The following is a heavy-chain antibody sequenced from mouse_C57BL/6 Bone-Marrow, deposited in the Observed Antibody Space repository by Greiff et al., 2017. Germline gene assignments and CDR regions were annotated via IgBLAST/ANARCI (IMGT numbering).Heavy chain of an antibody. CDR1: GFTFSSYA. Sequence: EVQRVESGGGLVKPGGSLKLSCAASGFTFSSYAMSWVRQTPEKRLEWVATISDGGSYTYYPDNVKGRFTISRDNAKNNLYLQMSHLKSEDTAMYYCAIYDYDDAYWGQGTLVTVSA. V-gene: IGHV5-4*01. D-gene: IGHD2-4*01. J-gene: IGHJ3*01. CDR3: AIYDYDDAY. CDR2: ISDGGSYT.